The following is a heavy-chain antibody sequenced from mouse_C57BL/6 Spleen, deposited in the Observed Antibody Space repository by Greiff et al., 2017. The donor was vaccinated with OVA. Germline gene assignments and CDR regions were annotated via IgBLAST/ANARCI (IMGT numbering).Heavy chain of an antibody. V-gene: IGHV1-82*01. CDR1: GYAFSSSW. CDR2: IYPGDGDT. J-gene: IGHJ2*01. CDR3: AGGYYGRDY. Sequence: VQLQQSGPELVKPGASVKISCKASGYAFSSSWMNWVKQRPGKGLEWIGRIYPGDGDTNYNGKFKGKATLTADKSSSTAYMQLSSLTSEDSAVYFCAGGYYGRDYWGQGTTLTVS. D-gene: IGHD1-1*01.